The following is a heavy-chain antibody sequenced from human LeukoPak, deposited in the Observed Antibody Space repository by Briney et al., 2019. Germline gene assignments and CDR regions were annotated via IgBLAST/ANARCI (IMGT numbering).Heavy chain of an antibody. D-gene: IGHD5-18*01. CDR2: ISSSSSTI. CDR1: GFTFSSYS. CDR3: ASGDPVQLWLLYY. V-gene: IGHV3-48*01. Sequence: PGGSLRLSCAASGFTFSSYSMNWVRQAPGKGLEWVSYISSSSSTIYYADSVKGRFTISRDNAKNSLYLQMNSLRAEDTAVYYCASGDPVQLWLLYYWGQGTLVTVSS. J-gene: IGHJ4*02.